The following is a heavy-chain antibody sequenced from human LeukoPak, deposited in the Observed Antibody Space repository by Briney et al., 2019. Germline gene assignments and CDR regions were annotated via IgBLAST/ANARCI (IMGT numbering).Heavy chain of an antibody. Sequence: GGSLRLSCAASGFDFSVYSMNGVRQAPGKGLEWISYITSDRNTIYYADSVRGRFTISRDNAKKSVYLELSNLRADDTAMYYCARSTEWFADYWGQGTLVTVSS. CDR3: ARSTEWFADY. J-gene: IGHJ4*02. D-gene: IGHD3-3*01. V-gene: IGHV3-48*01. CDR1: GFDFSVYS. CDR2: ITSDRNTI.